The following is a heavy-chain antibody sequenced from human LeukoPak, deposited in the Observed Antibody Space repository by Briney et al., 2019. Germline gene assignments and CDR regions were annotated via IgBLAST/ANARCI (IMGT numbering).Heavy chain of an antibody. V-gene: IGHV1-2*02. Sequence: ASVKVSCKASGYTFSAYCMHWVRQAPGQGLEWMGWINPKSGGTNYAQKFQGRVTMTRDTSISIAYMELSRLRSDDTAVYYCARGFYSGYDSSFDYWGQGTLVTVSS. J-gene: IGHJ4*02. CDR2: INPKSGGT. CDR1: GYTFSAYC. D-gene: IGHD5-12*01. CDR3: ARGFYSGYDSSFDY.